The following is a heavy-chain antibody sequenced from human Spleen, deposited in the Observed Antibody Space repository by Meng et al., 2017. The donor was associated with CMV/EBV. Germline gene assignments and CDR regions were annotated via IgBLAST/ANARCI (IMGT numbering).Heavy chain of an antibody. J-gene: IGHJ3*02. D-gene: IGHD5-18*01. V-gene: IGHV4-61*01. Sequence: GSVSSGSHYWSWIRQSPGKGLEWIGYIYYSGSTIYNPSLKSRVTISVDVSKNQFFLELKSVTTADTAMYYCARGDTTMVLEIAFDIWGRGTMVTVSS. CDR2: IYYSGST. CDR3: ARGDTTMVLEIAFDI. CDR1: GSVSSGSHY.